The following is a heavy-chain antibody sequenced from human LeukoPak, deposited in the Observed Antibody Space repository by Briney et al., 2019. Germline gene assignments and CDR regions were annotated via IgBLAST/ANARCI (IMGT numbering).Heavy chain of an antibody. J-gene: IGHJ6*02. D-gene: IGHD3-22*01. CDR2: ISYDGSNK. V-gene: IGHV3-30-3*01. CDR3: ARTHSRGYYNYYYYYGMDV. CDR1: GFTFSSYA. Sequence: GGSLRLSCAASGFTFSSYAMHWVRQAPGKGLEWVAVISYDGSNKYYADSVKGRFTISRDNSKNTLYLQMNSLRAEDTAVYYCARTHSRGYYNYYYYYGMDVWGQGTTVTVSS.